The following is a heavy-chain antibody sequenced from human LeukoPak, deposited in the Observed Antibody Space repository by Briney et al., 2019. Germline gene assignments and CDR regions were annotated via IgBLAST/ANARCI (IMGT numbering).Heavy chain of an antibody. Sequence: GGSLRLSCAASGFTFSSYAMHWVRQAPGKGLEWVAVISYDGSNKYYADSVKGRFTISSDNSKNTLYLQMNSLRAEDTAVYYCAREKSGDSPNFDYWGQGTLVTVSS. CDR3: AREKSGDSPNFDY. D-gene: IGHD4-17*01. CDR1: GFTFSSYA. V-gene: IGHV3-30*04. J-gene: IGHJ4*02. CDR2: ISYDGSNK.